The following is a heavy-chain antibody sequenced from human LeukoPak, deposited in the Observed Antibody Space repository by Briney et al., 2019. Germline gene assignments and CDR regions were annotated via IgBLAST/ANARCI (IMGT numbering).Heavy chain of an antibody. CDR3: ARTNYDFWSGYYREWPGWFDP. CDR1: GGSISSGGYY. CDR2: IYYSGST. D-gene: IGHD3-3*01. Sequence: SQTLSLTCTVSGGSISSGGYYWSWIRQHPGKGLEWIVYIYYSGSTYYNPSLKSRVTISVDTSKNQFSLKLSSVTAADTAVYYCARTNYDFWSGYYREWPGWFDPWGQGTLVTVSS. V-gene: IGHV4-31*03. J-gene: IGHJ5*02.